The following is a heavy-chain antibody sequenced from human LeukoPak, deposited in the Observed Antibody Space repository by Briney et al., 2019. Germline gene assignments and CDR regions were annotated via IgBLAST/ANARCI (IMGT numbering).Heavy chain of an antibody. CDR1: GDSISSTNYY. D-gene: IGHD3-9*01. CDR3: ARDGTVNYDILTGYPSLDS. Sequence: PSETLSLTCTVSGDSISSTNYYWGWIRQPPGKGLEWIGNVYYGGNTDYNPSLKSRVTISMDTSRNQFSLKLTSVTAADTAVYFCARDGTVNYDILTGYPSLDSWGQGTLVTVSS. V-gene: IGHV4-39*07. J-gene: IGHJ4*02. CDR2: VYYGGNT.